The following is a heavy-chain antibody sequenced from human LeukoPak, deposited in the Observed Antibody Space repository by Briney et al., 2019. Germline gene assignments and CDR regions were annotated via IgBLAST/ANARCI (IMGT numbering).Heavy chain of an antibody. V-gene: IGHV1-2*02. D-gene: IGHD6-13*01. Sequence: APVKVSCKASGYTFTGYYMHWVRQAPGQGLEWMGWINPNSGGTNYAQKFQGRVTMTRDTSISTAYMELSRLRSDDTAVYYCARDRGSSWMGDAFDIWGQGTMVTVSS. CDR2: INPNSGGT. CDR3: ARDRGSSWMGDAFDI. CDR1: GYTFTGYY. J-gene: IGHJ3*02.